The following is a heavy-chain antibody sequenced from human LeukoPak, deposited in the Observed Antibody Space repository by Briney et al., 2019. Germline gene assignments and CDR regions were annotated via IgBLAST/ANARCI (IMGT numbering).Heavy chain of an antibody. D-gene: IGHD6-6*01. V-gene: IGHV1-18*01. J-gene: IGHJ6*03. CDR2: ISAYNGNT. CDR1: GYTFTSYG. CDR3: ARGVKGIAARRQVMYYMDV. Sequence: GASVKVSCKASGYTFTSYGISWVRQAPGQGLEWMGWISAYNGNTNYAQKLQGRVTMTTDTSTSTAYMELRSLRSDDTAAYYCARGVKGIAARRQVMYYMDVWGEGTTVTVSS.